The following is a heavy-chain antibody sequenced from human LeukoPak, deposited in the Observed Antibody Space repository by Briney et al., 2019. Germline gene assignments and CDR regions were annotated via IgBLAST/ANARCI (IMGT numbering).Heavy chain of an antibody. V-gene: IGHV3-30-3*01. D-gene: IGHD6-13*01. CDR3: ARDDQQQLRAFDI. CDR2: ISYDGSNK. J-gene: IGHJ3*02. CDR1: GFTFSSYA. Sequence: GGSLRLSCAASGFTFSSYAMHWVRQAPGEGLEWVAVISYDGSNKYYADSVKGRFTISRDNSKNTLYLQMNSLRAEDTAVYYCARDDQQQLRAFDIWGQGTMVTVSS.